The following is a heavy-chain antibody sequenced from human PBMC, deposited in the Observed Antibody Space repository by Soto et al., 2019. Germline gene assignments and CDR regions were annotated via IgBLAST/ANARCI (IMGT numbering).Heavy chain of an antibody. D-gene: IGHD6-25*01. CDR3: ARDEGIVYSSGWFDP. V-gene: IGHV4-59*01. CDR2: IYYSGST. CDR1: GGSISSYY. J-gene: IGHJ5*02. Sequence: LSLTCTVSGGSISSYYWSWIRQPPGKGLEWIGYIYYSGSTNYNPSLKSRVTISVDTSKNQFSLKLSSVTAADTAVYYCARDEGIVYSSGWFDPWGQGTLVTVSS.